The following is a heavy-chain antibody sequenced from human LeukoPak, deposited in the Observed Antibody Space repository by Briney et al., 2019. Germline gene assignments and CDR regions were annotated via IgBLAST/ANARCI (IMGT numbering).Heavy chain of an antibody. CDR3: ARLEQYYYYYMDV. CDR2: IYTSGST. V-gene: IGHV4-4*07. CDR1: GGSISSYY. Sequence: SETLSLTYTVSGGSISSYYWSWIRQPAGKRLEWIGRIYTSGSTNYNPSLKSRVIISVDTSKNQFSLKLSSVTAADTAVYYCARLEQYYYYYMDVWGNGTTVTVSS. J-gene: IGHJ6*03. D-gene: IGHD1/OR15-1a*01.